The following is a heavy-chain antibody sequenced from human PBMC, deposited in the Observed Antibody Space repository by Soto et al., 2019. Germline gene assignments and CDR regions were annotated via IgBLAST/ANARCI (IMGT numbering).Heavy chain of an antibody. J-gene: IGHJ6*02. V-gene: IGHV3-33*01. CDR1: GFTFDTYG. CDR3: ARADCTGAYCYSWPFNYGVDV. CDR2: IWYDGSNI. Sequence: QVQLVESGGGVVQPGGSLRLSCTTSGFTFDTYGMHWVRQAPGKGLEWVAIIWYDGSNIYYADSEKGRFTISRDNSKNTLYLQMNSLRAEDTAVYYCARADCTGAYCYSWPFNYGVDVWGQGTTVTVSS. D-gene: IGHD2-15*01.